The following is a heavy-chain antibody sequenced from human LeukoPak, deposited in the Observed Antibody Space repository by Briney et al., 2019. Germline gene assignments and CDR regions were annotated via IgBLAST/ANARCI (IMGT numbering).Heavy chain of an antibody. J-gene: IGHJ4*02. CDR1: EFTFSNYA. Sequence: GGSLRLSCAASEFTFSNYAMSWVRQAPGKGLEWVSAISGSGGNTYYADSVKGRFTISRDNSKNTLYLQMNSLRAEDTAVYYCAKDSHITMILVAEWGFDYWGQGALVTVSS. D-gene: IGHD3-22*01. V-gene: IGHV3-23*01. CDR3: AKDSHITMILVAEWGFDY. CDR2: ISGSGGNT.